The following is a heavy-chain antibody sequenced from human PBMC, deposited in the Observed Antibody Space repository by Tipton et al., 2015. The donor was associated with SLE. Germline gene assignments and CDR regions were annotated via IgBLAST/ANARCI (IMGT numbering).Heavy chain of an antibody. D-gene: IGHD1-1*01. CDR2: IHYSGTT. V-gene: IGHV4-59*08. CDR1: GGSITNHY. CDR3: ARVGTSGTAGPTDFDI. J-gene: IGHJ3*02. Sequence: TLSLTCTVSGGSITNHYWNGIRQPPGKGLEWIGYIHYSGTTHDNPALKSRVTMSVDTSKNQFSLKLNSVTAADTGLYYCARVGTSGTAGPTDFDIWGQGTMVTVSS.